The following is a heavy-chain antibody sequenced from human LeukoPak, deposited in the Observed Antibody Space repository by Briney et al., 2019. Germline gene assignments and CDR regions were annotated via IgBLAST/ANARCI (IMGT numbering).Heavy chain of an antibody. D-gene: IGHD4-23*01. CDR2: INHSGST. CDR1: GGSFSGYY. V-gene: IGHV4-34*01. Sequence: TSSETLSLTCAVYGGSFSGYYWSWIRQPPGKGLEWIGEINHSGSTNYNPSLKSRVTISVDTSKNQFSLKLSSVTAADTAVYYCARGRWSGNSKWHFQHWGQGTLVTVSS. J-gene: IGHJ1*01. CDR3: ARGRWSGNSKWHFQH.